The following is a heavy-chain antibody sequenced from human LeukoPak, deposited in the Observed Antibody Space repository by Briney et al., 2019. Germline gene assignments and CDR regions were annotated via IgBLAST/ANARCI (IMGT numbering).Heavy chain of an antibody. CDR2: IYYSGST. D-gene: IGHD4-17*01. CDR3: ARIFLRPHWYFDL. V-gene: IGHV4-31*11. Sequence: SETLSLTCAVYGGSFSGYYWSWIRQHPGKGLEWIGYIYYSGSTYYNPSLKSRVTISVDTSKNQFSLKLSSVTAADTAVYYCARIFLRPHWYFDLWGRGTLVTVSS. CDR1: GGSFSGYY. J-gene: IGHJ2*01.